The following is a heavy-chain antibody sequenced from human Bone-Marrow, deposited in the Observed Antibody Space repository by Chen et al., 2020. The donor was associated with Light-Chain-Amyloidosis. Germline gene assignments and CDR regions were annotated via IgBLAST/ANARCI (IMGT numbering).Heavy chain of an antibody. J-gene: IGHJ3*02. CDR3: AKEMGIHNGAFDI. CDR1: NFTFDVYT. CDR2: ISSSSRST. Sequence: EVHLVESGGGLVKPGGSLRLSCAGSNFTFDVYTMNRVRLTPGKGLEWVSAISSSSRSTYYADSVRGRFTTSRDNADNSLTLHMDDLRVEDTGVYFCAKEMGIHNGAFDIWGRGTVVTVSS. D-gene: IGHD2-8*01. V-gene: IGHV3-21*01.